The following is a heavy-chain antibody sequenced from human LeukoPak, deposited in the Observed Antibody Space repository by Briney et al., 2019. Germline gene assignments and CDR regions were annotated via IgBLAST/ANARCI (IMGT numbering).Heavy chain of an antibody. CDR2: ISYDGSNK. J-gene: IGHJ3*02. Sequence: GGSLRLSCAASGFTFSSYAMHWVRQAPGKGLEWVAVISYDGSNKYYADSVKGRFTISRDSSKNALYLQMNSLRAEDTAVYYFARDGLGTDMVPKPSDAFDIWGQGTMATVSS. V-gene: IGHV3-30-3*01. CDR1: GFTFSSYA. CDR3: ARDGLGTDMVPKPSDAFDI. D-gene: IGHD4/OR15-4a*01.